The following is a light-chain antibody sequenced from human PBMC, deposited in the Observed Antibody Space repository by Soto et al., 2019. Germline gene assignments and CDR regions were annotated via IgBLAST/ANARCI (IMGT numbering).Light chain of an antibody. J-gene: IGKJ4*01. CDR2: AAS. CDR1: HNIRDK. Sequence: IVLTQSQATLSVSPGERVTLSCRASHNIRDKLAWYHQQPGQAPRLLIYAASSRITAVPARFSGSGSGTEFTLTISSPQSRDFTVYYCQQYSDWPRTFCGATQVEIK. V-gene: IGKV3-15*01. CDR3: QQYSDWPRT.